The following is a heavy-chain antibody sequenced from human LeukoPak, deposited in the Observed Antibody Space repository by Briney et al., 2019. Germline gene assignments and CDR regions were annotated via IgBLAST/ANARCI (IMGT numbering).Heavy chain of an antibody. CDR1: GFTFSTYW. Sequence: GGSLRLSCAASGFTFSTYWMAWVRQAPGKGLEWVATIKPDGGDKYYVDSVKGRFTIPRDNARNSLFLRMNSLRAEDTAVYYCARDRSTVAGIDFWGQGTLVTVSS. D-gene: IGHD6-19*01. CDR3: ARDRSTVAGIDF. CDR2: IKPDGGDK. J-gene: IGHJ4*02. V-gene: IGHV3-7*01.